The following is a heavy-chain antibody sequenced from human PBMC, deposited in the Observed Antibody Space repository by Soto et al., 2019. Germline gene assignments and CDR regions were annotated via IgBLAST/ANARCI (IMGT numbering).Heavy chain of an antibody. D-gene: IGHD6-25*01. CDR3: ARDIGYPLYGMDV. CDR2: INAGNGNT. J-gene: IGHJ6*02. Sequence: ASVKVSCKASGYTFTTYAMHWVRQAPGQRLEWMGWINAGNGNTKYSQKFQGRVTITRDTSATTAYMELSSLRSEDSAVYYCARDIGYPLYGMDVWGQGTTVTVSS. V-gene: IGHV1-3*01. CDR1: GYTFTTYA.